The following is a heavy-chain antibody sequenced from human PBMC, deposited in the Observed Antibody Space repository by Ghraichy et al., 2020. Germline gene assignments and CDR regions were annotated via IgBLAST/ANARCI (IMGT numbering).Heavy chain of an antibody. V-gene: IGHV4-59*01. CDR1: GGSISSYY. J-gene: IGHJ6*03. Sequence: SETLSLTCTVSGGSISSYYWSWIRQPPGKGLEWIGYIYYSGSTNYNPSLKSRVTISVDTSKNQFSLKLSSVTAADTAVYYCARGNIAARLHYYYYMDVWGKGTTVTVSS. CDR3: ARGNIAARLHYYYYMDV. CDR2: IYYSGST. D-gene: IGHD6-6*01.